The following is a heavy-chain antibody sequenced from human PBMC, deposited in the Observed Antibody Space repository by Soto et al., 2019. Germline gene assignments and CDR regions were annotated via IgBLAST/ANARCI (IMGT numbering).Heavy chain of an antibody. Sequence: GGSLRLSCAASGFTFSSYAMSWVRQAPGKGLEWVSAISGSGGSTYYADSVKGRFTISRDNSKNTLYLQMNSLRAEDTAVYYCAKGISRDGSGSYYDYWGQGTLVTVSS. CDR2: ISGSGGST. D-gene: IGHD3-10*01. V-gene: IGHV3-23*01. CDR1: GFTFSSYA. J-gene: IGHJ4*02. CDR3: AKGISRDGSGSYYDY.